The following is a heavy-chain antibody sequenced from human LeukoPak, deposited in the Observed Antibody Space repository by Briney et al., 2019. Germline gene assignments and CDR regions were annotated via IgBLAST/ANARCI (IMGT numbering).Heavy chain of an antibody. CDR3: ARGTTYYYDSSGYDY. CDR2: ISSSSSAT. J-gene: IGHJ4*02. D-gene: IGHD3-22*01. Sequence: RGSRRLSCAASGFTFSTYSMNWVRQAPGKGLEWISYISSSSSATYYADSVKGRFTISRDNAKNSVYLQMNSLRDEDTAVYYCARGTTYYYDSSGYDYWGGGTLVTVSS. V-gene: IGHV3-48*02. CDR1: GFTFSTYS.